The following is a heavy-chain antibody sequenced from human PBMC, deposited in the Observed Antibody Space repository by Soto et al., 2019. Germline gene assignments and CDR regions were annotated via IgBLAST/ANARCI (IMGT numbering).Heavy chain of an antibody. CDR2: IWYDGSNK. D-gene: IGHD6-6*01. CDR3: ARGRRYSSSSAYYFDY. V-gene: IGHV3-33*01. J-gene: IGHJ4*02. CDR1: GFTFSSYG. Sequence: PGGSLRLSCAASGFTFSSYGMHWVRQAPGKGLEWVAVIWYDGSNKYYADSVKGRFTISRDNSKNTLYLQMNSLRAEDTAVYYCARGRRYSSSSAYYFDYWGQGTLVTVSS.